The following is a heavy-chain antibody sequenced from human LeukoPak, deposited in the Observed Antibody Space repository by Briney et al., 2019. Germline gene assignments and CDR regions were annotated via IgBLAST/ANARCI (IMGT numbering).Heavy chain of an antibody. CDR2: INGDESST. Sequence: GGSLRLSCAASAFTFSTYWMHWVRQVPGKGLEWVSRINGDESSTNYADSVKGRFTISSDNAKDTLYLHLNSLTAEDTAVYYCARGAKWAYYFDYWGQGTLVTVSS. J-gene: IGHJ4*02. CDR1: AFTFSTYW. CDR3: ARGAKWAYYFDY. D-gene: IGHD1-26*01. V-gene: IGHV3-74*01.